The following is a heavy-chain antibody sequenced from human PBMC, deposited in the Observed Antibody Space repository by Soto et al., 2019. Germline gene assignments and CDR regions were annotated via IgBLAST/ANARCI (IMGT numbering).Heavy chain of an antibody. Sequence: QVQLQQWGAGLLKPSETLSLTCAVYGRSFSGYYWRWIRQPPGKGLEWIGEINHSGSTHDNPSLKSRVTIPIDKPENQLAPTLSSVAAAYTGVYYCARGGSSQANLDPWGQGTLVTVSS. V-gene: IGHV4-34*01. CDR3: ARGGSSQANLDP. CDR2: INHSGST. CDR1: GRSFSGYY. J-gene: IGHJ5*02.